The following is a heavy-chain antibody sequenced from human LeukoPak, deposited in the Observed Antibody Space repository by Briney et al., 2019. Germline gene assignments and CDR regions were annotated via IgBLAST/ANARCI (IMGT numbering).Heavy chain of an antibody. CDR2: ISWNSGGI. CDR1: GFTFDDYA. V-gene: IGHV3-9*01. D-gene: IGHD3-10*01. J-gene: IGHJ3*02. CDR3: AKDTWFGELLVSGAFDI. Sequence: GGSLRLSCAASGFTFDDYAMHWVRQAPGKGLEWVSGISWNSGGIGYADSVKGRFTISRDNAKNSLYLQMNSLRAEDTALYYCAKDTWFGELLVSGAFDIWGQGTMVTVSS.